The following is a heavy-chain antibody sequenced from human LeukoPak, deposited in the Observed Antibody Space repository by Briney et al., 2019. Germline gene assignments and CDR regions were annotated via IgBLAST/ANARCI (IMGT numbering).Heavy chain of an antibody. CDR1: GGSISSSSYY. D-gene: IGHD1-26*01. V-gene: IGHV4-39*01. J-gene: IGHJ4*02. CDR3: ARLSGSLLTGYPLFDY. CDR2: IYYSGST. Sequence: PSETLSLTCTVSGGSISSSSYYWGWIRQPPGKGLEWIGSIYYSGSTYYNPSLKSRVTISVDTSKNQFSLKLSSVTAADTAVYYCARLSGSLLTGYPLFDYWGQGTLVTVSS.